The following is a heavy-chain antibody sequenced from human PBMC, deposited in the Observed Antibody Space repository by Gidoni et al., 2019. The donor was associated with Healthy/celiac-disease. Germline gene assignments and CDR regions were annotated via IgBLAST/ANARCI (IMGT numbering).Heavy chain of an antibody. V-gene: IGHV3-23*01. D-gene: IGHD6-6*01. CDR3: AKGEPIPYSSSIFWFDP. J-gene: IGHJ5*02. Sequence: EVQLLESGGGLVQPGGSLRLSCAASGFTFRSYAMSWVRQAPGKGLEWVSAISGSGGSTYYADSVKGRFTISRDNSKNTLYLQMNSLRAEDTAVYYCAKGEPIPYSSSIFWFDPWGQGTLVTVSS. CDR1: GFTFRSYA. CDR2: ISGSGGST.